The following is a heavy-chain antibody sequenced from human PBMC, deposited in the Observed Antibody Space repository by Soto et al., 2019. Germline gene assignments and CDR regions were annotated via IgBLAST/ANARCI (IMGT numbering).Heavy chain of an antibody. Sequence: CYCVCSRQFPGKELERIGSIYHTGNTYYKESLRSRVTISVDTSKNQFSLKMTSVTAADTAVYYCARYFLYF. CDR2: IYHTGNT. J-gene: IGHJ4*01. CDR3: ARYFLYF. D-gene: IGHD3-3*01. CDR1: CY. V-gene: IGHV4-38-2*01.